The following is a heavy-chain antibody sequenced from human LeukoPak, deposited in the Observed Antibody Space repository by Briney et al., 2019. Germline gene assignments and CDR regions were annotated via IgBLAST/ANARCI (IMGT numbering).Heavy chain of an antibody. Sequence: SETLSLTCAVYDGSFSGYYWSWIRQPPGKGLEWIWEINHSGSTKYTPSLKSRVTISVDTSKNQFSLKMSSVTAADTTVYYCARGSTPPYYYYGMDVWGKGTTVTVSS. J-gene: IGHJ6*04. V-gene: IGHV4-34*01. CDR3: ARGSTPPYYYYGMDV. CDR1: DGSFSGYY. CDR2: INHSGST.